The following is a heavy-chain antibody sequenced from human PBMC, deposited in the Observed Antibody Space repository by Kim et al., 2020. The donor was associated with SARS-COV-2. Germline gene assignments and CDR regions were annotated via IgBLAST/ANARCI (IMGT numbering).Heavy chain of an antibody. D-gene: IGHD1-26*01. J-gene: IGHJ5*02. Sequence: GGSLRLSCAASGFIFSNYEMNWVRQAPGKGLEWVSYIGGSGRTTYYADSVKGRFIISRDNAENSLYLQMNSLRAEDTAVYYCTRSTSGTSWGQGTLGTVS. CDR2: IGGSGRTT. V-gene: IGHV3-48*03. CDR3: TRSTSGTS. CDR1: GFIFSNYE.